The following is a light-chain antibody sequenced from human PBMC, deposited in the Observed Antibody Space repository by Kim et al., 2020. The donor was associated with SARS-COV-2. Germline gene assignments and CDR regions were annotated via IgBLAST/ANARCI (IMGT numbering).Light chain of an antibody. CDR1: QSVSSN. Sequence: EIVMTQSPATLSVSPGERATLSCRASQSVSSNLAWYQQKPGQSPRLLIYCASTRATGIPARFSGSGSGTEFTLTISSLQSEDFAVYYCQQYNNWSYTFGQGTKLEI. CDR3: QQYNNWSYT. J-gene: IGKJ2*01. CDR2: CAS. V-gene: IGKV3-15*01.